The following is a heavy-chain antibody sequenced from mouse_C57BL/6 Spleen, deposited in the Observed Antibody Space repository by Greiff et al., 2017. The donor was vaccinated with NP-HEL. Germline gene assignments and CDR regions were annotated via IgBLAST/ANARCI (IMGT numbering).Heavy chain of an antibody. Sequence: QVHVKQSGAELVKPGASVKISCKASGYAFSSYWMNWVKQRPGKGLEWIGQIYPGDGDTNYNGKFKGKATLTADKSSSTAYMQLSSLTSEDSAVYFCARDYYGSKDVWGTGTTVTVSS. D-gene: IGHD1-1*01. CDR1: GYAFSSYW. V-gene: IGHV1-80*01. CDR2: IYPGDGDT. J-gene: IGHJ1*03. CDR3: ARDYYGSKDV.